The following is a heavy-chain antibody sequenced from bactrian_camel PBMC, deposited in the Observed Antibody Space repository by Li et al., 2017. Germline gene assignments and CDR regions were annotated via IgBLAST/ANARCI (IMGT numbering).Heavy chain of an antibody. Sequence: HVQLVESGGGSVPAGGSLRLSCAASRNIYSSYCMAWFRQAPGKEREGVARIGSDGSLRYADSVKGRFTISKDNAKNTLYLQMNSLKPEDTAMYYCAADVGLRALYGGCWSAADFGYWGQGTQVTVS. CDR3: AADVGLRALYGGCWSAADFGY. CDR2: IGSDGSL. V-gene: IGHV3S53*01. CDR1: RNIYSSYC. D-gene: IGHD6*01. J-gene: IGHJ6*01.